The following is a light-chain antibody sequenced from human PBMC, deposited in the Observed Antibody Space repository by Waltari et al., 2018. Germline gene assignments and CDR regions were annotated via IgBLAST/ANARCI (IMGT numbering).Light chain of an antibody. CDR2: KSS. CDR1: ENIHTW. V-gene: IGKV1-5*03. J-gene: IGKJ2*01. Sequence: DIQMTQSPSTLPASIGDRVTITCRASENIHTWLAWYQQKPGKAPKLLIYKSSILGSGVPARVSGSGSGTEFTLTISSLQPDDVATYYCQQYDSYPYTFGQGTKLEI. CDR3: QQYDSYPYT.